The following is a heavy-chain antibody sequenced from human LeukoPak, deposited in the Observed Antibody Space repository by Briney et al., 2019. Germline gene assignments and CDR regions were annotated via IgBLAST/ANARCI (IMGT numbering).Heavy chain of an antibody. CDR2: INHSGST. Sequence: PSETLSLTCAVYGGSFSGYYWSWIRQPPGKGLEWIGEINHSGSTNYNPSLKSRVTISVDTSKNQFSLKLSSVTAADTAVYYCARNRYYYDSSGYHSSLDYWGQGTLVTVSS. V-gene: IGHV4-34*01. D-gene: IGHD3-22*01. CDR1: GGSFSGYY. CDR3: ARNRYYYDSSGYHSSLDY. J-gene: IGHJ4*02.